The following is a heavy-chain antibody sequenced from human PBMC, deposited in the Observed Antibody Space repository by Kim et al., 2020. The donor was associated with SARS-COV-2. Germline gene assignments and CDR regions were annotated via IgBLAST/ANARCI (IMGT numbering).Heavy chain of an antibody. D-gene: IGHD3-9*01. CDR1: GFTFSSYS. Sequence: GGSLRLSCAASGFTFSSYSMNWVRQAPGKGLEWVSSISSSSSYIYYADSVKGRFTISRDNAKNSLYLQMNSLRAEDTAVYYCAREREQYYDILTGYYGACGAFDIWGQGTMVTVSS. J-gene: IGHJ3*02. CDR3: AREREQYYDILTGYYGACGAFDI. V-gene: IGHV3-21*01. CDR2: ISSSSSYI.